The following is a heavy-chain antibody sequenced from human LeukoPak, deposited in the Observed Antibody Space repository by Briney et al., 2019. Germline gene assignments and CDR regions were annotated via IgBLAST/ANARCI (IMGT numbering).Heavy chain of an antibody. D-gene: IGHD3-16*02. CDR1: GFTFSSYA. Sequence: GGSLRLSCAASGFTFSSYAMSWVRQAPGKGLEWVSVISATAAYYADSVKGRFTISRDTSRNTLYLQMNSLRADDTAAYYCAKGQASGSYPFDHWGQGTLVTVSS. V-gene: IGHV3-23*01. J-gene: IGHJ5*02. CDR2: ISATAA. CDR3: AKGQASGSYPFDH.